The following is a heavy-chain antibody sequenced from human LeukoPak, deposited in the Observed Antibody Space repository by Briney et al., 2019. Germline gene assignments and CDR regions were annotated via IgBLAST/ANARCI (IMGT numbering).Heavy chain of an antibody. D-gene: IGHD1-26*01. CDR1: RFTFSSYS. CDR3: ARDPSGTYYPRVSGALDI. CDR2: ISSISSYI. V-gene: IGHV3-21*01. J-gene: IGHJ3*02. Sequence: GGSLRLSCAASRFTFSSYSMNWVRQAPGKGLEWVSSISSISSYIYYADSVKGRFTVSRDNAKNSLYLQMDSLRAEDTAVYYCARDPSGTYYPRVSGALDIWGQGTMVTVSS.